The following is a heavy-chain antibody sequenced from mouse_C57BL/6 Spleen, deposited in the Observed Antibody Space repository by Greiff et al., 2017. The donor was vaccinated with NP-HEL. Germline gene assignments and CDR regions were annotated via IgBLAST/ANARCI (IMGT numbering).Heavy chain of an antibody. CDR1: GFTFSDYG. V-gene: IGHV5-17*01. J-gene: IGHJ4*01. Sequence: EVNVVESGGGLVKPGGSLKLSCAASGFTFSDYGMHWVRQAPEKGLEWVAYISSGSSTIYYADTVKGRFTISRDNAKNPLFLQMTSLRSEDTAMYYCARGVAYYSNPYAMDYWGQGTSVTVSS. CDR3: ARGVAYYSNPYAMDY. CDR2: ISSGSSTI. D-gene: IGHD2-5*01.